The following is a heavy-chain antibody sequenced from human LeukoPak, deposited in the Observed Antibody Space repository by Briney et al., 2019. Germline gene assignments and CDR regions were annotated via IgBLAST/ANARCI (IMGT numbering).Heavy chain of an antibody. CDR1: GFTFSSYW. D-gene: IGHD3-3*01. CDR3: ARDVRGYDFWSGYYSLYFDY. J-gene: IGHJ4*02. Sequence: PGGSLRLSCAASGFTFSSYWMSWVRQAPGKGLEWVANIKQDGSEKYYVDSVKGRFTISRDNAKNSLYLQMNSLRAEDTAVYYCARDVRGYDFWSGYYSLYFDYWGQGTLVTVSS. V-gene: IGHV3-7*01. CDR2: IKQDGSEK.